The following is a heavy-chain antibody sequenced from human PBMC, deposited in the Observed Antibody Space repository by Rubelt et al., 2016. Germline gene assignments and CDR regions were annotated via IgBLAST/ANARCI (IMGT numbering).Heavy chain of an antibody. D-gene: IGHD3-16*02. CDR1: GYTFTSYD. Sequence: QVQLVQSGSELKKPGASVKVSCKASGYTFTSYDINWVRQATGQGLEWMGWMNPNSGNTGYAQKFQGRVTMTRNTSISTAYMELSSRRSEDRAVYYCARGRYYDYVWGSYRSYYFDYWGQGTLVTVSS. CDR3: ARGRYYDYVWGSYRSYYFDY. V-gene: IGHV1-8*01. J-gene: IGHJ4*02. CDR2: MNPNSGNT.